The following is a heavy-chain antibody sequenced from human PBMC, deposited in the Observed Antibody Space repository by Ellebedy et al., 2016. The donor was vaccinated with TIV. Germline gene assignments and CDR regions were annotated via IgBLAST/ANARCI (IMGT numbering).Heavy chain of an antibody. CDR3: ARRSTDFAFDS. Sequence: PGGSLRLSCAASGFTFSDYSMNWVRQAPGKGLEWVSSITSANRDIGYADSVRGRFTISRDNAKNSLVLQMNGLRAEDTAVYFCARRSTDFAFDSWGQGTLVTVSS. D-gene: IGHD3/OR15-3a*01. J-gene: IGHJ4*02. CDR1: GFTFSDYS. V-gene: IGHV3-21*01. CDR2: ITSANRDI.